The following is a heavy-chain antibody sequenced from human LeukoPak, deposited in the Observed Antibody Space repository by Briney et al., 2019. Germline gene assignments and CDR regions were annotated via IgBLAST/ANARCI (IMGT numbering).Heavy chain of an antibody. J-gene: IGHJ4*02. D-gene: IGHD3-22*01. CDR2: IKSKTDGGTT. CDR1: GFTFSNAW. Sequence: GGSLRLSCAASGFTFSNAWMSWVRQAPGKGLEWVCRIKSKTDGGTTDYAATVKGRFTISRDDSKNTLYLQMNSLQTEDTAVYYCTTLATTYYYDSSGYFGYFDYWGQGTLVTVSS. V-gene: IGHV3-15*01. CDR3: TTLATTYYYDSSGYFGYFDY.